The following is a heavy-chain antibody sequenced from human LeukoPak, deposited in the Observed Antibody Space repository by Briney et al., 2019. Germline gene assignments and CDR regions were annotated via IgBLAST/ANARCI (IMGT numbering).Heavy chain of an antibody. J-gene: IGHJ4*02. D-gene: IGHD3-22*01. CDR3: ARDPSNTSGNYPYFDY. CDR1: GYTFTRHG. CDR2: ISAYNGDT. Sequence: ASVKVSCKASGYTFTRHGISWVRQAPGQGLEWMGWISAYNGDTKYAQNFQGRVTITTDTSTTTAYMELRSLGSDDTAAYYCARDPSNTSGNYPYFDYWGQGTLVTVSS. V-gene: IGHV1-18*01.